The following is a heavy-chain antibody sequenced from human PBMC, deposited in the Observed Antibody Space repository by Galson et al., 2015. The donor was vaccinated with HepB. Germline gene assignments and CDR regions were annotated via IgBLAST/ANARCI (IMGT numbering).Heavy chain of an antibody. CDR3: ARARLRNSGYDYFGRSYYYGMDV. J-gene: IGHJ6*02. CDR2: INTNTGNP. D-gene: IGHD5-12*01. V-gene: IGHV7-4-1*02. Sequence: SVKVSCKASGYTFTSYAMNWVRQAPGQGLEWMGWINTNTGNPTYAQGFTGRFVFSLDTSVSTAYLQISSLKAEDTAVYYCARARLRNSGYDYFGRSYYYGMDVWGQGTTVTVSS. CDR1: GYTFTSYA.